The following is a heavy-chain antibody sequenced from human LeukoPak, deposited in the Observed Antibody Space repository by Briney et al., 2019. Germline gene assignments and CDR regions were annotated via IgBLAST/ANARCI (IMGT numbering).Heavy chain of an antibody. V-gene: IGHV3-53*05. CDR3: ARDRDGYNVNWFDP. D-gene: IGHD5-24*01. CDR1: GFTVAGNH. J-gene: IGHJ5*02. CDR2: LYSVGST. Sequence: PGGFLRLSCAASGFTVAGNHMTWVRQAPGKGLEWVSLLYSVGSTYYSDSVKGRFAISRDNLRNVLYLQMNSLRPEDTAVYYCARDRDGYNVNWFDPWGQGTLVTVSS.